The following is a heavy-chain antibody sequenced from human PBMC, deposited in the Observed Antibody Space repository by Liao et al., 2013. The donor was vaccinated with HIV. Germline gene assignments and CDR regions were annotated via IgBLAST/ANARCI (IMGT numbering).Heavy chain of an antibody. Sequence: QVQLQESGPGLVKPSETLSLTCTVSGGSISRYYWSWIRQSPEKGLEWIAYIFYTGNTYYNPSLKSRITISLDMSKNQFSLQLTSVTAADTAVYYCARDRYGDFTFDHWGQGTLVTVSS. CDR1: GGSISRYY. J-gene: IGHJ5*02. CDR3: ARDRYGDFTFDH. V-gene: IGHV4-59*12. CDR2: IFYTGNT. D-gene: IGHD4-17*01.